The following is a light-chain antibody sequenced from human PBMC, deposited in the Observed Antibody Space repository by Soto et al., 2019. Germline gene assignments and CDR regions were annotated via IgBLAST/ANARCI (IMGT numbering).Light chain of an antibody. CDR3: QQADSFPLT. CDR2: AAS. Sequence: IQKTQSPSSVSSSLGDRVTIICRASQDFSSRLAWYQQKPGKAPKLLIYAASTLQSGVPSRFSGSGSGTDFTLTISRLHPEDFATYYCQQADSFPLTFGGGTKVDIK. J-gene: IGKJ4*01. V-gene: IGKV1-12*01. CDR1: QDFSSR.